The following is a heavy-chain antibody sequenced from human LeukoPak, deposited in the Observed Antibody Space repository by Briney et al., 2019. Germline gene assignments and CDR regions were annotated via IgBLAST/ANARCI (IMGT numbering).Heavy chain of an antibody. CDR1: GFTFSTYA. V-gene: IGHV3-23*01. CDR3: ARQEPTAYVDC. J-gene: IGHJ4*02. CDR2: ISGSGSST. Sequence: GGSLRLSCAASGFTFSTYAMSWVRQAPGKGLEWVSTISGSGSSTYYADSVRGRFTIYRDNPKNTLYLQMNSLRAEDTALYYCARQEPTAYVDCWGQGTLVTVSS. D-gene: IGHD2-2*01.